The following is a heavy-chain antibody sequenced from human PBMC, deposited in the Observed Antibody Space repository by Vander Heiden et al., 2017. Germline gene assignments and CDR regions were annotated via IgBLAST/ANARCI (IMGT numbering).Heavy chain of an antibody. D-gene: IGHD6-19*01. CDR2: SAVSDGGA. CDR3: AKDLWTGLAVRFYYYYGMDV. V-gene: IGHV3-23*01. CDR1: GFTFSASA. J-gene: IGHJ6*02. Sequence: EVQVLESGGGLVQPGGSLRLSCAVSGFTFSASAMSWVRQAPGKGLEWVSYSAVSDGGAYYADSVKGRFTISRDNSKNTLYLQMNSLRAEDTAVYYCAKDLWTGLAVRFYYYYGMDVWGQGTTVIVSS.